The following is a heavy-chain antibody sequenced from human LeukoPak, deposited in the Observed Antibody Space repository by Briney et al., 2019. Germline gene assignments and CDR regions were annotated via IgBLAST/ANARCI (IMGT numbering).Heavy chain of an antibody. Sequence: ASVKVSCKASGYSFTGYYIHWVRQAPGQGLEWMGWINPNSGGTRYGPNFQGRVTMTTDTSISTAYLQRSRLNSSDPAVYYCSRVRWYSSSTRDFDYWGQGTLVTVSS. V-gene: IGHV1-2*02. CDR2: INPNSGGT. CDR1: GYSFTGYY. J-gene: IGHJ4*02. D-gene: IGHD6-6*01. CDR3: SRVRWYSSSTRDFDY.